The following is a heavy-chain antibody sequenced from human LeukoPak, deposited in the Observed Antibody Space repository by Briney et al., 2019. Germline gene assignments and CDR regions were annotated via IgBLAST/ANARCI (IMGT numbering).Heavy chain of an antibody. CDR1: GFTFSSYS. CDR3: ARGLPIVVVVAATDAFDI. CDR2: ISSSSSYI. V-gene: IGHV3-21*01. Sequence: GGSLRLSCAASGFTFSSYSMNWVRQAPGKGLEWISSISSSSSYIYYADPVKGRFTISRDNAKNSLYLQMNSLRAEDTAVYYCARGLPIVVVVAATDAFDIWGQGTMVTVSS. J-gene: IGHJ3*02. D-gene: IGHD2-15*01.